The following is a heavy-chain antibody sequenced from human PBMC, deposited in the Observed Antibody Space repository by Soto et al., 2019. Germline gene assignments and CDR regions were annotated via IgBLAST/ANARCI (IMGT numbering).Heavy chain of an antibody. CDR2: ICYDGSNK. CDR3: ARDHGRYYGSGSYYNLVYYFDY. CDR1: GFTFSSYS. V-gene: IGHV3-33*08. D-gene: IGHD3-10*01. Sequence: PGGSLRLSCAASGFTFSSYSMNWVRQTPGKGLEWMVFICYDGSNKYYADSVKGRFTISRDNSKNTLYLQMNSLRAEDTAVYYCARDHGRYYGSGSYYNLVYYFDYWGQGTLVTVSS. J-gene: IGHJ4*02.